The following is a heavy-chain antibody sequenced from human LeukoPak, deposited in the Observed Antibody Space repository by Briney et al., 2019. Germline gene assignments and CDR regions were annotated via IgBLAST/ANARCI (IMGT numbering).Heavy chain of an antibody. CDR3: ARQRYSGWYKDAFDI. Sequence: PSETLSLTCTVSGGSISSYYWSWIRQPPGKGLEWIGYIYYSGSTNYNPSLKSRVTISVDTSKNQFSLKLSSVTAADTAVYYCARQRYSGWYKDAFDIWAKGQWSPSLQ. V-gene: IGHV4-59*08. CDR1: GGSISSYY. D-gene: IGHD6-19*01. J-gene: IGHJ3*02. CDR2: IYYSGST.